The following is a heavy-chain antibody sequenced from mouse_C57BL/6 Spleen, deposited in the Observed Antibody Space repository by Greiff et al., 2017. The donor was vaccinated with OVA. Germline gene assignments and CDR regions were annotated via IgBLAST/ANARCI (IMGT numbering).Heavy chain of an antibody. D-gene: IGHD1-1*01. CDR1: GYSITSGYY. CDR3: AGGYYGDY. V-gene: IGHV3-6*01. CDR2: ISYDGSN. Sequence: DVQLQESGPGLVKPSQSLSLTCSVTGYSITSGYYWNWIRQFPGNKLEWMGYISYDGSNNYNPSLKNRISITRDTSKNQSFLKLNSVTTEDTATYYCAGGYYGDYWGQGTTLTVSS. J-gene: IGHJ2*01.